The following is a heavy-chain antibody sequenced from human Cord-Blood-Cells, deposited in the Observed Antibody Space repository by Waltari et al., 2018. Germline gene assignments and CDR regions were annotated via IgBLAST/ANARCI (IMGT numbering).Heavy chain of an antibody. V-gene: IGHV4-34*01. CDR2: INHRGST. CDR3: ARGYCSSTSCYTRRGNYFDY. CDR1: RGSFSGYY. D-gene: IGHD2-2*02. J-gene: IGHJ4*02. Sequence: QVQLQQWGAGLLQPSETLSLTCAVDRGSFSGYYWSWSRQPTGKGLEWVGEINHRGSTNYNPTLKSRVTISVDTSKNQFSLKLSSVTAADTAVYYCARGYCSSTSCYTRRGNYFDYWGQGTLVTVSS.